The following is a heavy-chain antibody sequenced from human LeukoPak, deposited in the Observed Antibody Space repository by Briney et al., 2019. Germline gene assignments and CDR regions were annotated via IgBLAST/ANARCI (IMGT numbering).Heavy chain of an antibody. V-gene: IGHV1-69*13. J-gene: IGHJ4*02. CDR3: ATGAGEYYYDSSGYYAADY. D-gene: IGHD3-22*01. Sequence: SVKVSCKASGGTFSSYAISWVRQAPGQGLEWMGGIIPIFGTANYAQKFQGRVTITADESTSTAYMELSSLRSEDTAVYYCATGAGEYYYDSSGYYAADYWGQGTLVTVSS. CDR2: IIPIFGTA. CDR1: GGTFSSYA.